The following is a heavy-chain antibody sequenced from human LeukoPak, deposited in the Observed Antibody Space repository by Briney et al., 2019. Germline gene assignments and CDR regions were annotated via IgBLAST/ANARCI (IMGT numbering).Heavy chain of an antibody. J-gene: IGHJ4*02. CDR3: ARDRGTVTTDY. CDR2: ISSSSSYI. Sequence: TGGSLRLSCAASGFTFSSYSMNWVRQAPGKGLEWVPSISSSSSYIYYADSVKGRFTISRDNAKNSLYLQMNSLRAEDTAVYYCARDRGTVTTDYWGQGTLVTVSS. V-gene: IGHV3-21*01. CDR1: GFTFSSYS. D-gene: IGHD4-17*01.